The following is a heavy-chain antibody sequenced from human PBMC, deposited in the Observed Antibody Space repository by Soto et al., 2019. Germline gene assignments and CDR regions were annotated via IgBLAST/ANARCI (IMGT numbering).Heavy chain of an antibody. CDR3: TTDSGYSSSWYVLSMRSSDAFDI. D-gene: IGHD6-13*01. CDR1: GFTFSNAW. Sequence: GGSLRLSCAASGFTFSNAWMNWVRQAPGKGLEWVGRIKSKTDGGTTDYAAPVKGRFTISRDDSKNTLYLQMNSLKTEDTAVYYCTTDSGYSSSWYVLSMRSSDAFDIWGQGTMVTVSS. J-gene: IGHJ3*02. CDR2: IKSKTDGGTT. V-gene: IGHV3-15*07.